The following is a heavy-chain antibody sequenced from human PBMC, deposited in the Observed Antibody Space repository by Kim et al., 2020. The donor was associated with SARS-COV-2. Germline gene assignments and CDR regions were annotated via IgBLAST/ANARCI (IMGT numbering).Heavy chain of an antibody. CDR1: GFTFSSYA. CDR2: ITGTGGTT. D-gene: IGHD3-10*01. CDR3: AKGESGNYYPPFDY. V-gene: IGHV3-23*01. Sequence: GGSLRLSCAASGFTFSSYAMSWVRQAPGKGLEWVSAITGTGGTTYYADSVKGRFTISRDNSRNRLYLQMNSLRAEDTAVYYCAKGESGNYYPPFDYWGQGTLVTVSS. J-gene: IGHJ4*02.